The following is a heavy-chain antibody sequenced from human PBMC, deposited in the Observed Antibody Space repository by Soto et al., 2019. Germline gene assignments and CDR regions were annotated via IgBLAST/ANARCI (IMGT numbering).Heavy chain of an antibody. CDR2: INPNSGGT. CDR1: GYTFTGYY. V-gene: IGHV1-2*02. CDR3: ATYDFWSGYTDY. D-gene: IGHD3-3*01. J-gene: IGHJ4*02. Sequence: ASVKVSCKASGYTFTGYYMHWVRQAPGQGLEWMGWINPNSGGTNYAQKFQGRVAMTRDTSISTAYMELSRLRSDDTAVYYCATYDFWSGYTDYWGQGTLVTVSS.